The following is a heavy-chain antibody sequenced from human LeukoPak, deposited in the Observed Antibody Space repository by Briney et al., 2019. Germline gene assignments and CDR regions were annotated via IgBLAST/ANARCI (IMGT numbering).Heavy chain of an antibody. CDR3: ARGLERRKDYFDY. CDR2: IHFSGST. D-gene: IGHD1-1*01. J-gene: IGHJ4*02. CDR1: GGSISSYY. Sequence: KTSETLSLTCTVSGGSISSYYWSWIRQPPGKGLEWIGYIHFSGSTNYSPSLKSRVTISVDTSKNQFSLKLSSVTAADTAVYYCARGLERRKDYFDYWGQGTLVTVSS. V-gene: IGHV4-59*01.